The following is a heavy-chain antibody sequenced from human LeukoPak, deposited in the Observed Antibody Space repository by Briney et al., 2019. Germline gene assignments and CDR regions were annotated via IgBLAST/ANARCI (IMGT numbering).Heavy chain of an antibody. CDR3: ARGTYDSSGLLGHYFDY. J-gene: IGHJ4*02. CDR1: GFTVSSNY. Sequence: GGSLRLSCAASGFTVSSNYMSWVRQAPGKGLEWVSVIYSGGNTYYADSVKGRFTISRDNSKNTLYLQMNSLRAEDTAVYYCARGTYDSSGLLGHYFDYWGQGTLVTVSS. CDR2: IYSGGNT. D-gene: IGHD3-22*01. V-gene: IGHV3-66*01.